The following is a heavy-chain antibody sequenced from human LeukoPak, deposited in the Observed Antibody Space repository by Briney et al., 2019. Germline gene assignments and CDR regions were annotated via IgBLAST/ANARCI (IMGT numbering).Heavy chain of an antibody. CDR3: ARYYVWGSYRSFGAFDI. V-gene: IGHV4-59*01. Sequence: SETLSLTCTVSGGSISGYYWSWIRQPPGKGLEWIGYIYYSGSTNYNPSLKSRVTISVGTSKNQFSLKLSSVTAADTAVYYCARYYVWGSYRSFGAFDIWGQGTMVTVSS. CDR1: GGSISGYY. CDR2: IYYSGST. J-gene: IGHJ3*02. D-gene: IGHD3-16*02.